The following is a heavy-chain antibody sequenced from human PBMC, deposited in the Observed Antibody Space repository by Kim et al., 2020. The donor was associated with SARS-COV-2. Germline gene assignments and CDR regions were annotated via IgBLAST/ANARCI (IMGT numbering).Heavy chain of an antibody. CDR1: GFSFSVSP. CDR2: ITSKASNYGT. CDR3: VRAQPYTTTRHSWLDP. D-gene: IGHD1-26*01. V-gene: IGHV3-73*01. Sequence: GGSLRLSCATSGFSFSVSPMHWVRQASGKGLEWVGRITSKASNYGTAYGASVTGRFTISRDDSKNTAYLQMNSLKVEDTAVYYCVRAQPYTTTRHSWLDPWGQGTLVTVSS. J-gene: IGHJ5*02.